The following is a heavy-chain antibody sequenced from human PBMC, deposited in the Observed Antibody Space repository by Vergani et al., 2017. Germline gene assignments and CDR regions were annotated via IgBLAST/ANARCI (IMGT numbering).Heavy chain of an antibody. J-gene: IGHJ5*01. CDR1: GFSFNTSW. Sequence: EVQLVESGGGSVQSGGSLRLSCVASGFSFNTSWMHWVRQVPGKGLMWVARMDEYVNRATYGDFETGRFTISRDNATNAVFLQMNNLRADDAGVYYCVRTEYCTGSACNTRFDSWGQGALVTVSS. CDR3: VRTEYCTGSACNTRFDS. D-gene: IGHD2-8*02. CDR2: MDEYVNRA. V-gene: IGHV3-74*03.